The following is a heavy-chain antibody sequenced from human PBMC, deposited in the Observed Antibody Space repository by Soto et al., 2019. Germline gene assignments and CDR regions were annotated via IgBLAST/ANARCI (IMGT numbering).Heavy chain of an antibody. CDR1: GYTFTSYA. V-gene: IGHV1-3*01. J-gene: IGHJ4*02. CDR3: ARDQRRWLQLPRFDY. D-gene: IGHD5-12*01. Sequence: QVQLVQSGAEVKKPGASVKVSCKASGYTFTSYAMHWVRQAPGQRLEWMGWINAGNGNTKYSQKFQGRVTITRDTSASTAYMELSSLRSEDTAVYYCARDQRRWLQLPRFDYWGQGTLVTVSS. CDR2: INAGNGNT.